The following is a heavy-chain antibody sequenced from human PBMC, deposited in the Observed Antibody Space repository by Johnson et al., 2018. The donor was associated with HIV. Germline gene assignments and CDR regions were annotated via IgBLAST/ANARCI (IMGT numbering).Heavy chain of an antibody. Sequence: MLLVESGGGLVQSGGSLRLSCAASGITVNTNYMSLVRRAPGKGLEWVSVIFSVGNTYYADSVKGRFTISRDNSKNMLYLQMNSLRPEDTAVYYCARDGRDLATRGGFDIWGQGTMVTVSS. CDR2: IFSVGNT. D-gene: IGHD5-24*01. CDR1: GITVNTNY. V-gene: IGHV3-66*02. J-gene: IGHJ3*02. CDR3: ARDGRDLATRGGFDI.